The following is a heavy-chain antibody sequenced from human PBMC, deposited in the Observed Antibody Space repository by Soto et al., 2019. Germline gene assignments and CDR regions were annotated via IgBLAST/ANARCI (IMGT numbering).Heavy chain of an antibody. J-gene: IGHJ3*02. Sequence: GASVNVSCKSSGGTFSSYAISWVRQAPGQGLEWMGGIIPIFGTANYAQKFQGRVTITADESTSTAYMELSSLRSEDTAVYYCARAYLKWELLRPRDAFDIWGQGTMVTVSS. CDR3: ARAYLKWELLRPRDAFDI. D-gene: IGHD1-26*01. CDR2: IIPIFGTA. CDR1: GGTFSSYA. V-gene: IGHV1-69*13.